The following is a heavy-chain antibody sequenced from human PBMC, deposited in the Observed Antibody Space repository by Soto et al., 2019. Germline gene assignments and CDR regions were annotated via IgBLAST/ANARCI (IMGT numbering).Heavy chain of an antibody. J-gene: IGHJ6*02. CDR1: GFTFSSYG. V-gene: IGHV3-30*18. CDR2: ISYDGSNK. CDR3: AKDQLWDLNYYGMDV. D-gene: IGHD5-18*01. Sequence: GGSLRLSCAASGFTFSSYGMHWVRQAPGKGLEWVAVISYDGSNKYYADSVKGRFTISRDNSKNTLYLQMNSLRAEDTAVYYCAKDQLWDLNYYGMDVWGQGTTVTVSS.